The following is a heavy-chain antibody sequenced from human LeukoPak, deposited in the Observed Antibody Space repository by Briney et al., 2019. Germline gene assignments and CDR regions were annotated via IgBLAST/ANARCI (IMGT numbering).Heavy chain of an antibody. CDR1: GGSFSGYY. D-gene: IGHD5-24*01. V-gene: IGHV4-34*01. CDR3: ANLQLHPFDY. J-gene: IGHJ4*02. Sequence: SETLSLTCAVYGGSFSGYYWSWIRQPPGKGLEWIGKINHSGSTNYNPSLKSRVTISVDTSKNQFSLKLSSVTAADTAVYYCANLQLHPFDYWGQGTLVTVSS. CDR2: INHSGST.